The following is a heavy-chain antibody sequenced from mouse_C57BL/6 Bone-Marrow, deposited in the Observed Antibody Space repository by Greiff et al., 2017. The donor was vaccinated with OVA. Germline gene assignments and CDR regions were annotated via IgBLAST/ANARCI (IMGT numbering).Heavy chain of an antibody. CDR2: IYPRDGST. J-gene: IGHJ4*01. D-gene: IGHD1-1*01. V-gene: IGHV1-78*01. CDR3: ARRAIYYYGSSPYYYAMAY. Sequence: QVQLQQSGAELVKPGASVKISCKASGYTFTDYTIHWMKQRPEQGLEWIGYIYPRDGSTKYNEKFKGKATMTADKSSSTAYMQLNSLTSEDSAVYFCARRAIYYYGSSPYYYAMAYWGQGTSVTVSS. CDR1: GYTFTDYT.